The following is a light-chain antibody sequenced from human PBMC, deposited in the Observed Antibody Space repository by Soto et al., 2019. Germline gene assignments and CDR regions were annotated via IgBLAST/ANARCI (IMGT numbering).Light chain of an antibody. J-gene: IGKJ1*01. Sequence: DIQMTQSPSTLSASVKDRVTITCRASQSISSWLAWYQQKPGKAPKLLIYDASSLESGVPSRFSGSGSGTEFTLTISRLQPDEFATYYSQQYNSYSPWTFGQGTKVHIK. V-gene: IGKV1-5*01. CDR3: QQYNSYSPWT. CDR1: QSISSW. CDR2: DAS.